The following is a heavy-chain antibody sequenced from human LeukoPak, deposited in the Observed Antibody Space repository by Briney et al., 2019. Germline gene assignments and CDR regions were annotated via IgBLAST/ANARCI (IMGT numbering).Heavy chain of an antibody. CDR3: ATRQTRRDGYNWAPSDY. CDR1: GYTFTSYG. V-gene: IGHV1-18*01. D-gene: IGHD5-24*01. J-gene: IGHJ4*02. CDR2: ISAYNGNT. Sequence: ASVKVSCKASGYTFTSYGISWVRQAPGQGLEWMGWISAYNGNTNYAQKLQGRVTMTTDTSTSTAYMELRSLRSEDTAVYYCATRQTRRDGYNWAPSDYWGQGTLVTVSS.